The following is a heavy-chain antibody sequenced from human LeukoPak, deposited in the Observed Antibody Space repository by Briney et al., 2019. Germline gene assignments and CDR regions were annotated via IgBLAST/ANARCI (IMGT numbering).Heavy chain of an antibody. CDR1: GFTFSSHA. J-gene: IGHJ4*02. CDR3: ARDLVKEGVSPTADY. D-gene: IGHD3-10*01. Sequence: GGSLRLSCAASGFTFSSHAMHWVRQAPGKGLEWVANIKTDGSDKYYVDSVKGRFTISRDNAKNSLYLQMNSLRVEDTALYHCARDLVKEGVSPTADYWGQGTLVTVSS. CDR2: IKTDGSDK. V-gene: IGHV3-7*01.